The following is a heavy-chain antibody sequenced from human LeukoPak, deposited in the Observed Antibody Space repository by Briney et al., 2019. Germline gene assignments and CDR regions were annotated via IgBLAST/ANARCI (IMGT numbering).Heavy chain of an antibody. D-gene: IGHD3-16*01. J-gene: IGHJ4*02. CDR1: GGSISSSSYY. Sequence: SETLSLTCTVSGGSISSSSYYWGWIRQPPGKGLEWIGSIYYSGSTYYNPSLKSRVTISVDTSKNQFSLELSSVTAADTAVYYCARFITFGGVPPYYFDYWGQGTLVTVSS. V-gene: IGHV4-39*01. CDR3: ARFITFGGVPPYYFDY. CDR2: IYYSGST.